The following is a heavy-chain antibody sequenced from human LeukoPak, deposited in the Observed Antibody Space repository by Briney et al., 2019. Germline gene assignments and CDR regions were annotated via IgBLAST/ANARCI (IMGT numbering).Heavy chain of an antibody. Sequence: SETLSLTCTVSGGSISSSSYYWGWIRQPPGKGLEWIGTIYYSRSTYYNPSLESRVTISVDTSKNQFSLKLTSVTAADTAVYYCARGGGSSGWPYFDYWGQGTLVTVSS. CDR1: GGSISSSSYY. CDR3: ARGGGSSGWPYFDY. J-gene: IGHJ4*02. V-gene: IGHV4-39*07. CDR2: IYYSRST. D-gene: IGHD6-19*01.